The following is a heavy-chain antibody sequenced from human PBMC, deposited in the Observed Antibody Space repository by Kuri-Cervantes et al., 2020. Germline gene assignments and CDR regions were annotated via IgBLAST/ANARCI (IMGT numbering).Heavy chain of an antibody. V-gene: IGHV3-11*01. CDR2: ISSSGSTT. CDR1: GFTFSDYY. Sequence: GESLKISCAASGFTFSDYYMSWIRQAPGKGLEWVSYISSSGSTTYYADSVKGRFTISRDNSKNTLYLQMNSLRAEDTAVYYCARQPYDYSSGWYGAFDIWGQGTMVTVSS. D-gene: IGHD6-19*01. J-gene: IGHJ3*02. CDR3: ARQPYDYSSGWYGAFDI.